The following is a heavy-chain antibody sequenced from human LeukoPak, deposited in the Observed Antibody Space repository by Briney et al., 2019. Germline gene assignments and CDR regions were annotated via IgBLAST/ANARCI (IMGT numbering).Heavy chain of an antibody. J-gene: IGHJ6*03. CDR1: GFTFSSYG. CDR3: AASRTNYYYYMDV. D-gene: IGHD2-2*01. Sequence: GGTLRLSCAASGFTFSSYGMSWVRQAPGKGLEWVSAISGSGGSTYYADSVKGRFTISRDNSKNTLYLQMNSLRAEDTALYYCAASRTNYYYYMDVWGKGTTVTISS. V-gene: IGHV3-23*01. CDR2: ISGSGGST.